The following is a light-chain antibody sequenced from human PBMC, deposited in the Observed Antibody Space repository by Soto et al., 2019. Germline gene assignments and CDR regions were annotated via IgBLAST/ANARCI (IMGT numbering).Light chain of an antibody. CDR1: RSNIGSNS. V-gene: IGLV1-44*01. CDR3: AVWDEGLDAWM. Sequence: QSVLTQSPSASGTPGQRVSMCCSGSRSNIGSNSVSWYQQLPGTVPKLLIYGSNERPLGDPDRFSGFKCGTSGSLAISKFQSEDEDHYYCAVWDEGLDAWMFGGGTKLTVL. J-gene: IGLJ3*02. CDR2: GSN.